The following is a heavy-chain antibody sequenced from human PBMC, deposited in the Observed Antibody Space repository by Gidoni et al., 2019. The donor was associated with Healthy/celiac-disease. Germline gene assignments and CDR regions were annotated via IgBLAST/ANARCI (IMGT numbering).Heavy chain of an antibody. CDR3: ARPSHFWSGDY. CDR2: IYYSGST. Sequence: QLQLQESGPGLVKPSETLSLTCTVSGGSISSSSYYWGWIRQPPGKGLEWIGSIYYSGSTYYNPSLKSRVTISVDTSKNQFSLKLSSVTAADTAVYYCARPSHFWSGDYWGQGTLVTVSS. J-gene: IGHJ4*02. V-gene: IGHV4-39*01. D-gene: IGHD3-3*02. CDR1: GGSISSSSYY.